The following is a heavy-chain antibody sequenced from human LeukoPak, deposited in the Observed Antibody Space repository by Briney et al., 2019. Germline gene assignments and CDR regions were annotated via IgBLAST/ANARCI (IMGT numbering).Heavy chain of an antibody. D-gene: IGHD6-19*01. CDR1: GYTFTSYA. CDR3: ARSGWYDPFDY. V-gene: IGHV1-3*01. CDR2: INAGNGNT. Sequence: ASVKASCKASGYTFTSYAMHWVRQAPGQRLEWMGWINAGNGNTKYSQKFQGRVTITRDTSASTAYMELSSLRSEDTAVYYCARSGWYDPFDYWGQGTLVTVSS. J-gene: IGHJ4*02.